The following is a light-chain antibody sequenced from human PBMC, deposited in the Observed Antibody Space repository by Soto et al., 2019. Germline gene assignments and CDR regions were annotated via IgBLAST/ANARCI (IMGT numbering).Light chain of an antibody. V-gene: IGLV4-69*01. Sequence: QSVLTQSPSASASLGDSVKLTCTLSSGHSHYAIAWHQQQPEKGPRYLMKVNSDGSHTKGDGIPDRFSGSSSGTERHLTIPSLQSEDEADYYCHTWGTGTWEFGGGTKLTVL. CDR1: SGHSHYA. CDR3: HTWGTGTWE. CDR2: VNSDGSH. J-gene: IGLJ3*02.